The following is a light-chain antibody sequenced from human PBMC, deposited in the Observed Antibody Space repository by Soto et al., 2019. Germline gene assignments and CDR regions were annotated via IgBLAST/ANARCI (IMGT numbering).Light chain of an antibody. Sequence: DIQMTQSPSSLSASVGDRVTITCRASQGISNYLAWYQQKPGKVPKLLIYAASTLQSGVPSRFSGSGSGTVLTLTISSVQREDVATYYCQRYNRAPMTFGQGTKLEIK. CDR2: AAS. V-gene: IGKV1-27*01. CDR1: QGISNY. CDR3: QRYNRAPMT. J-gene: IGKJ1*01.